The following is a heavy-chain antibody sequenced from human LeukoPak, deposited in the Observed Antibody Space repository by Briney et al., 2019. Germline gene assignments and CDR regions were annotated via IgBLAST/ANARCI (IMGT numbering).Heavy chain of an antibody. Sequence: SETLTLTCTVSGASITAYYWTWIRQSAGGGLEFSGRIYSTGDTDHNYNPSLASRVTISGDTSKNQVSLRLKSVTAADTAVYYCSRDRPDGYTHGHYYYNMDVWGKGTTVTVSS. J-gene: IGHJ6*03. V-gene: IGHV4-4*07. CDR1: GASITAYY. CDR3: SRDRPDGYTHGHYYYNMDV. D-gene: IGHD5-18*01. CDR2: IYSTGDTDH.